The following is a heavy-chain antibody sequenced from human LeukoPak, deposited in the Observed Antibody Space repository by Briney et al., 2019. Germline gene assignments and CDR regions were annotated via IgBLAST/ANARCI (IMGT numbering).Heavy chain of an antibody. CDR3: ARDTYDSLEYYFDY. CDR2: IWYDGSNK. Sequence: GGSLRLSCAASGFTFSSYGMHWVRQAPGKGLEWVAVIWYDGSNKYCADSVKGRFTISRDNSKNTLYLQMNSLRAEDTAVYYCARDTYDSLEYYFDYWGQGTLVTVSS. D-gene: IGHD3-22*01. J-gene: IGHJ4*02. CDR1: GFTFSSYG. V-gene: IGHV3-33*08.